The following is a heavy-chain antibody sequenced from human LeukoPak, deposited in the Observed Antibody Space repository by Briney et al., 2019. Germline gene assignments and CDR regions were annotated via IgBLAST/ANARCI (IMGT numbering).Heavy chain of an antibody. CDR1: GFTFSGYA. J-gene: IGHJ6*03. Sequence: PGGSLRLSCAASGFTFSGYAMSWVRQAPGKGLEWVSVISGSGGSTYYADSVKGRFTISRDNSKNTLYLQMNSLRAEDTAVYYCANMGTYYYYYMDVWGKGTTVTVSS. CDR2: ISGSGGST. V-gene: IGHV3-23*01. D-gene: IGHD1-1*01. CDR3: ANMGTYYYYYMDV.